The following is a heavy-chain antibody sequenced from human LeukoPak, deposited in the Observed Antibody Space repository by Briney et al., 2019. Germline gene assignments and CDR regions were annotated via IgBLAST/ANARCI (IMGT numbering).Heavy chain of an antibody. D-gene: IGHD2-8*02. CDR2: IYTSGST. V-gene: IGHV4-61*02. CDR1: GDSISSGSHY. CDR3: ARAALVGNWFDP. J-gene: IGHJ5*02. Sequence: SETLSLTCTVSGDSISSGSHYWSWIRQPAGKGLEWIGRIYTSGSTNYNPSLKSRVTVSVDTSKNQFSLKLSSVPAADTAVYYCARAALVGNWFDPWGQGTLVTVSS.